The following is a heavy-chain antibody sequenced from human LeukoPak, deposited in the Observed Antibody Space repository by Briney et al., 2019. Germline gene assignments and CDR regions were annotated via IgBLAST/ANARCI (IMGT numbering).Heavy chain of an antibody. Sequence: SLRLSCAASGFTFDDYAIHWVRQAPGKGLEWVSGISWNGGSIGYADSVKGRFTISRDNAKNSLYLQMNSLRPEDTALYYCAKDIGSSWTQNYFDYWGQGTLVTASS. D-gene: IGHD6-13*01. J-gene: IGHJ4*02. CDR3: AKDIGSSWTQNYFDY. CDR2: ISWNGGSI. CDR1: GFTFDDYA. V-gene: IGHV3-9*01.